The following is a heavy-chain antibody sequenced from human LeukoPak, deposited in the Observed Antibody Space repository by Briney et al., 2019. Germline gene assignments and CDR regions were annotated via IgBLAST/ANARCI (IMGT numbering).Heavy chain of an antibody. J-gene: IGHJ3*02. CDR1: GYTFTSYA. Sequence: ASGKVSCKASGYTFTSYAMNWVRQAPGQGLEWMGWINTNTGNPTYDQGFTGRFVFSLDTSFSTAYLQISSLKAEDPALYYCAREGAAACTRFAFDIWGQGTMVTVSS. CDR3: AREGAAACTRFAFDI. V-gene: IGHV7-4-1*02. D-gene: IGHD6-13*01. CDR2: INTNTGNP.